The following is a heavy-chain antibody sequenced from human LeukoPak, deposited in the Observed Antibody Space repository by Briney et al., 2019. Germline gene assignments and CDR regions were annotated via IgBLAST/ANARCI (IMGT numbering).Heavy chain of an antibody. Sequence: GGSLRLSCAASGFTFSIYWMSWVRQAPGKGLEWVASMKGDGSVKHFLDSVEGRFTISRDNAKNSLYLQMNSLRAEDTAVYYCARXDAYCSGXRCYSXDXXFDIWGXXTXVXVSS. CDR3: ARXDAYCSGXRCYSXDXXFDI. J-gene: IGHJ3*02. CDR1: GFTFSIYW. D-gene: IGHD2-15*01. CDR2: MKGDGSVK. V-gene: IGHV3-7*01.